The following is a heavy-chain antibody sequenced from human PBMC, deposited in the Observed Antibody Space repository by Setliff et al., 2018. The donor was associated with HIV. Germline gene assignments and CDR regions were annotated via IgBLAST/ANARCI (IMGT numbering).Heavy chain of an antibody. V-gene: IGHV4-4*09. CDR2: IYNSACT. D-gene: IGHD5-12*01. CDR1: GDSISTDY. Sequence: PSETLSLTCTVSGDSISTDYWTWIRQPPGKGLEWIGYIYNSACTSYHPSLKSRVTISVDTSKNQFSLKLSSVTAAETAVYYCALGRVATIDYWGQGALVTVSS. J-gene: IGHJ4*02. CDR3: ALGRVATIDY.